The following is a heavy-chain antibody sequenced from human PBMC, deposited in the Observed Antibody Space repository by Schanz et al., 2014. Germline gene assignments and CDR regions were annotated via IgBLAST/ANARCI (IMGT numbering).Heavy chain of an antibody. D-gene: IGHD6-13*01. Sequence: QVQLVESGGGLVQPGGSLRLSCGGSGFTFSKYWMSWVRQAPGKGLEWVAVIWSDGSGKYYADSVKGRFTISRDNSKNTLYLQMNSLRAEDTAVYYCAREQIMAAAGLVDYWGHGTLVTVSS. CDR3: AREQIMAAAGLVDY. CDR2: IWSDGSGK. V-gene: IGHV3-33*08. J-gene: IGHJ4*01. CDR1: GFTFSKYW.